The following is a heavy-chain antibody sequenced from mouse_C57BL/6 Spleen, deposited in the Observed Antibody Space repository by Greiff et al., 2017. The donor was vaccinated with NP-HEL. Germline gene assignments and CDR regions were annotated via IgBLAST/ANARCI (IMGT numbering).Heavy chain of an antibody. CDR1: GYAFSSSW. D-gene: IGHD1-1*01. Sequence: LQESGPELVKPGASVKISCKASGYAFSSSWMNWVKQRPGKGLEWIGRIYPGDGDTNYNGKFKGKATLTADKSSSTAYMQLSSLTSEDSAVYFCAREGYYGSSYEAMDYWGQGTSVTVSS. CDR3: AREGYYGSSYEAMDY. J-gene: IGHJ4*01. CDR2: IYPGDGDT. V-gene: IGHV1-82*01.